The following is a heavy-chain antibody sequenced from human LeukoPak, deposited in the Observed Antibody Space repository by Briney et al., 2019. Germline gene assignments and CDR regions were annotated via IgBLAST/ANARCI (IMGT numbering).Heavy chain of an antibody. D-gene: IGHD6-13*01. J-gene: IGHJ1*01. CDR1: GGSISSYS. CDR2: IYYSGST. V-gene: IGHV4-59*01. Sequence: PSETLSLTCTVSGGSISSYSWSWIRQPPGKGLEWIGYIYYSGSTSYNPSLKSRVAISVDTSENQFSLKLSSVTAADTAVYYCASRAAAGTGYFQHWGQGTLVTVSS. CDR3: ASRAAAGTGYFQH.